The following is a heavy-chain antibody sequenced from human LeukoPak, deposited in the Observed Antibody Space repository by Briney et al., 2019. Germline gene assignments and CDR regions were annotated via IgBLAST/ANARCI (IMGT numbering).Heavy chain of an antibody. CDR3: ATKGRSFGWFDP. D-gene: IGHD3-10*01. V-gene: IGHV1-69*04. Sequence: ASVKVSCKASGGTFSSYAISWVRQAPGQGLEWMGRIIPILGIANYAQKFQGRVTITADKSTSTAYMELSSLRSEDTAVYYCATKGRSFGWFDPWGQGTLVTVSS. CDR2: IIPILGIA. J-gene: IGHJ5*02. CDR1: GGTFSSYA.